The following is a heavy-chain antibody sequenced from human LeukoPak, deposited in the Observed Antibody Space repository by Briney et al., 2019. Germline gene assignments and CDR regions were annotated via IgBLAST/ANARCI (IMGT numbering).Heavy chain of an antibody. J-gene: IGHJ5*01. Sequence: HPGGSLRLSCIATGFTFSNYWMSWVRQAPGKVLEWVASIKEDGSDKYYVDSVKGRFTISRDNTKNSLYVQMSSLRAEDTAVYYCARLKDAVTIFDCWGQGILVTVSS. CDR3: ARLKDAVTIFDC. CDR1: GFTFSNYW. V-gene: IGHV3-7*01. CDR2: IKEDGSDK. D-gene: IGHD4-17*01.